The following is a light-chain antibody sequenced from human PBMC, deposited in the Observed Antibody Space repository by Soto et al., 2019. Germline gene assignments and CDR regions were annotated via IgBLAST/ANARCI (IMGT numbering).Light chain of an antibody. V-gene: IGKV3-20*01. J-gene: IGKJ5*01. CDR2: GAS. Sequence: SLLTQAPGTLSLSPEERATLSCRASQSVSSTYLAWYQQIPGQAPRLLIYGASSRATGIPDRFSGSGSGTDFTLTISRLEPEDFAVYYCQQYGSSPPITFGQGTRLEIK. CDR1: QSVSSTY. CDR3: QQYGSSPPIT.